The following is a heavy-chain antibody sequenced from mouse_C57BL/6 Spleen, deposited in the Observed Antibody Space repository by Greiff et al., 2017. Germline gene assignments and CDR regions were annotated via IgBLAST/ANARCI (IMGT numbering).Heavy chain of an antibody. CDR2: INYDGSST. CDR1: GFTFSDYY. Sequence: EVQLVESEGGLVQPGSSMKLSCTASGFTFSDYYMAWVRQVPEKGLEWVANINYDGSSTYYLDSLKSRFIISRDNAKNILYLQMSSLKSEDTATYYCARVQGYFGVWGTGTTVTVSS. V-gene: IGHV5-16*01. CDR3: ARVQGYFGV. J-gene: IGHJ1*03.